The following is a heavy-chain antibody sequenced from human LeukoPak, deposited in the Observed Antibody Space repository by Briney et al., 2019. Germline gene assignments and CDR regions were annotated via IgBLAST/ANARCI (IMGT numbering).Heavy chain of an antibody. CDR2: ITSSSSYA. V-gene: IGHV3-21*04. J-gene: IGHJ6*03. Sequence: GGSLRLSCEASGFTFSTYNMNWVRQAPGKRLEWVSSITSSSSYAFYADSVKGRFTISRDNAKSSLYLQMNNLRAEDTAVYYCARDPGTMVRGSRRGYDDYYYYMDVWGKGTTVTISS. CDR1: GFTFSTYN. CDR3: ARDPGTMVRGSRRGYDDYYYYMDV. D-gene: IGHD3-10*01.